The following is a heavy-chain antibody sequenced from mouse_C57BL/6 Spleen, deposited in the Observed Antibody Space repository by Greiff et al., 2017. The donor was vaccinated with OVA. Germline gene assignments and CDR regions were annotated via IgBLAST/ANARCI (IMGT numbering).Heavy chain of an antibody. Sequence: EVHLVESGGGLVQPGGSMKLSCAASGFTFSDAWMDWVRQSPEKGLEWVAEIRNKANNHATYYAESVKGRFTISRDDSKSSVYLQMNSLRAEDTGIYYCTRIYYGNYVDYFDYWGQGTTLTVSS. D-gene: IGHD2-1*01. CDR2: IRNKANNHAT. V-gene: IGHV6-6*01. CDR1: GFTFSDAW. CDR3: TRIYYGNYVDYFDY. J-gene: IGHJ2*01.